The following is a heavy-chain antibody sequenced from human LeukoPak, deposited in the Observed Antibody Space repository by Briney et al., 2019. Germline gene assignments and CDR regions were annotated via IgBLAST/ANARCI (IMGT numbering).Heavy chain of an antibody. V-gene: IGHV3-53*04. CDR3: ARSDCSGGSCYSSF. Sequence: GGSPRLSCAASGFTVSSNYMSWVRQAPGKGLEWVSVIYSGGSTYYADSVKGRFTISRHNSKNTLYLQMNSLRAEDTAVYYCARSDCSGGSCYSSFWGQGTLVTVSS. J-gene: IGHJ4*02. CDR1: GFTVSSNY. D-gene: IGHD2-15*01. CDR2: IYSGGST.